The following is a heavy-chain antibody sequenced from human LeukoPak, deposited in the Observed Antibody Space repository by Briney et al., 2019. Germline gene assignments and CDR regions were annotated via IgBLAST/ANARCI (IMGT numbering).Heavy chain of an antibody. D-gene: IGHD1-7*01. J-gene: IGHJ4*02. CDR2: TRDKAHSHTT. Sequence: GGSLRLSCAASGFTFSDHYMDWVRQAPGKGLEWVGRTRDKAHSHTTVYAASVAGRFTVSRDDSKNSFFLQMNSLRIEDTAVYFCASTSQDDWNYVGYWGQGTLVTVSS. V-gene: IGHV3-72*01. CDR1: GFTFSDHY. CDR3: ASTSQDDWNYVGY.